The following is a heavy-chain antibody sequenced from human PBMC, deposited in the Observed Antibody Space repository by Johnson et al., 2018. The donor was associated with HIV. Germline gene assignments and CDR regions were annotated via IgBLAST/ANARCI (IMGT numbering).Heavy chain of an antibody. V-gene: IGHV3-7*05. D-gene: IGHD5-12*01. CDR3: ARDQSGYVL. J-gene: IGHJ3*01. CDR1: GFTISSYW. CDR2: IKEDGSAK. Sequence: MQLVESGGGVVQPGGSLRLSCAASGFTISSYWMSWVRQAPGKGLEWVANIKEDGSAKYYVDSVRGRFTISRDNAKNSLFLQMDSLRAEDTAVYYCARDQSGYVLWGPGTMVTVSS.